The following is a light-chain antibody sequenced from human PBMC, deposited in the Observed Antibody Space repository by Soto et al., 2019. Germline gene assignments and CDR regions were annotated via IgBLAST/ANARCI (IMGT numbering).Light chain of an antibody. CDR1: QNISSY. V-gene: IGKV1-39*01. CDR2: AAS. J-gene: IGKJ2*01. Sequence: EIQMTQSPSSLSASVGDRVTITCRASQNISSYLNWYQQKPGKAPKLLIYAASSLQSGVPSRFSGSGSGTDFTLTISSLQPEDVATYYCQQSYSTPPTFGQGTKLEIK. CDR3: QQSYSTPPT.